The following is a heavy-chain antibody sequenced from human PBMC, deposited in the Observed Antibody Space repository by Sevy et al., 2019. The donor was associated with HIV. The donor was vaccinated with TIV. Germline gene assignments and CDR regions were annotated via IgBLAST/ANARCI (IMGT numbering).Heavy chain of an antibody. CDR3: TRGLATADTPEYYFDY. J-gene: IGHJ4*02. CDR2: ITRNSYEAYGGTT. CDR1: GFTFDDYA. D-gene: IGHD5-12*01. V-gene: IGHV3-49*03. Sequence: GGSLRLSCTTSGFTFDDYAMNWFRQPPGKGLEWVAFITRNSYEAYGGTTDYAASVKGGFIISRDDSKSIAYLQMNSLKTEDTAVYYCTRGLATADTPEYYFDYWGQGILVTVSS.